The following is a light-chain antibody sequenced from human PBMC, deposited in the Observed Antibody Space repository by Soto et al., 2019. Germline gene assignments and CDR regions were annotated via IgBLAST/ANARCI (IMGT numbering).Light chain of an antibody. CDR3: QSYYSSLSGSNVV. CDR2: GNS. Sequence: QSVLTQPPSVSGAPGQRVTISCTGSSSNIGAGYDVHWYQQLPGTAPNLLIYGNSNRPSGVPDRFSGSKSGTSASLAITGLQAEDEADYYCQSYYSSLSGSNVVFGGGTKVTVL. J-gene: IGLJ2*01. V-gene: IGLV1-40*01. CDR1: SSNIGAGYD.